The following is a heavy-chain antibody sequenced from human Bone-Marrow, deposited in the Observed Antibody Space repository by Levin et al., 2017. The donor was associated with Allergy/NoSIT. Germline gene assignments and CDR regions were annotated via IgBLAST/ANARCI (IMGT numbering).Heavy chain of an antibody. D-gene: IGHD5-18*01. CDR1: GGSISNYY. CDR2: INNSGTT. V-gene: IGHV4-59*12. J-gene: IGHJ2*01. CDR3: AKGRSYGYNWYFDL. Sequence: SETLSLTCAVSGGSISNYYWSWVRQSPGKGLEWIGEINNSGTTNYKASLKSRATISVDTSKQQFSLKLNSVTAADTATYYCAKGRSYGYNWYFDLWGRGTPVTVSS.